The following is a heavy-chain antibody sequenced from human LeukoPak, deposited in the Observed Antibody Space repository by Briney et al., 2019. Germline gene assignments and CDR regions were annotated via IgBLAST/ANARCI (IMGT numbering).Heavy chain of an antibody. CDR2: IYPGDSDT. CDR3: ARASSSSDIPFDY. CDR1: GYSFTSYW. V-gene: IGHV5-51*01. J-gene: IGHJ4*02. D-gene: IGHD6-6*01. Sequence: GESLKISCKGSGYSFTSYWIGWVRQVPGKGLEWMGIIYPGDSDTRYSPSFQGQVTISADKSISTAYLQWSSLKASNTAMYYCARASSSSDIPFDYWGQGTLVTVSS.